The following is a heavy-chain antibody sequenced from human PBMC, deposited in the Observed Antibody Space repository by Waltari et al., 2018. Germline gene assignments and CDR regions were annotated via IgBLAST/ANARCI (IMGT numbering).Heavy chain of an antibody. J-gene: IGHJ6*02. CDR1: GYTFTRYG. CDR2: ISAHNGKT. D-gene: IGHD5-18*01. CDR3: ARDGEWRQMGMDV. Sequence: QVQLVQSGAEVTKPGASVKVSCKASGYTFTRYGLRWFRQAPGQGLEWMGWISAHNGKTNYAQKLQGRVTMTTDTPTNTAYMELRSLRSDDTAVYYCARDGEWRQMGMDVWGQGTTVTVSS. V-gene: IGHV1-18*01.